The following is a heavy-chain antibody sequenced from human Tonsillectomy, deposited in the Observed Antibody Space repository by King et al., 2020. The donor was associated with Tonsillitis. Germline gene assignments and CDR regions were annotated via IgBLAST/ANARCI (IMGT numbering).Heavy chain of an antibody. D-gene: IGHD1-14*01. CDR2: IYYSEST. CDR3: ARDPGRTFSAYYYMDV. Sequence: QVQLQESGPGLVKPSETLSLTCIVSGGSISSYYWSWIRQPPGKGLEWIGYIYYSESTNYNPSLKSRVTISVDTSKNQFSLKLSSVTAADTAVYYCARDPGRTFSAYYYMDVWGKGTTVTVSS. CDR1: GGSISSYY. V-gene: IGHV4-59*01. J-gene: IGHJ6*03.